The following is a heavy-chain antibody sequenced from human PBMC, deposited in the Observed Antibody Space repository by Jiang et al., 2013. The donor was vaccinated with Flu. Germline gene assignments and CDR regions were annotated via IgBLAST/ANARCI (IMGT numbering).Heavy chain of an antibody. Sequence: QTLTLTCTFSGFSLSTNGMRVSWIRQPPGKALEWLARIDWDDDKFYTTSLKTRLSVSKDTSKNQVVLTMTNMDRGDTGTYYCARTPNFGYGSFDFWGQGLLVSVSS. D-gene: IGHD5-12*01. CDR2: IDWDDDK. CDR1: GFSLSTNGMR. J-gene: IGHJ4*02. CDR3: ARTPNFGYGSFDF. V-gene: IGHV2-70*04.